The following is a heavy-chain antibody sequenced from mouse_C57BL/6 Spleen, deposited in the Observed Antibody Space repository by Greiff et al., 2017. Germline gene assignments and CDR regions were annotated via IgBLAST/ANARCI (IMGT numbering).Heavy chain of an antibody. CDR3: AREGAAY. J-gene: IGHJ3*01. V-gene: IGHV5-4*01. CDR2: ISDGGSYT. CDR1: GFTFSSYA. Sequence: EVQVVESGGGLVKPGGSLKLSCAASGFTFSSYAMSWVRQTPEKRLEWVATISDGGSYTYYPDNVKGRFTISRDNAKNNLYLQMSHLKSEDTAMYYCAREGAAYWGQGTLVTVSA.